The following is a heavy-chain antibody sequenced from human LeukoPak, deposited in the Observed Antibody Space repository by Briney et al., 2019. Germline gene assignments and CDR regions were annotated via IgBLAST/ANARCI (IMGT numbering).Heavy chain of an antibody. CDR2: INPNSGGT. V-gene: IGHV1-2*06. CDR3: ARTYGSGSYYGWFDP. D-gene: IGHD3-10*01. CDR1: GYTFTGYY. J-gene: IGHJ5*02. Sequence: ASXKVSCKASGYTFTGYYMHWVRQAPGQGLEWMGRINPNSGGTNYAQKFQGRVTMTRDTSITTAYMELSRLRSDDTAVYYCARTYGSGSYYGWFDPWGQGTLVTVSS.